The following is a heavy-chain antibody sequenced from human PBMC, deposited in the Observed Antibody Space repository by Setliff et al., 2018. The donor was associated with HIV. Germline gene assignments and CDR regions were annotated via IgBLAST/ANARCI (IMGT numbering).Heavy chain of an antibody. D-gene: IGHD6-13*01. J-gene: IGHJ5*02. V-gene: IGHV3-53*01. Sequence: GGSLRLSCAASGFTVSSNYMSWVRQAPGKGLEWVSVIYIGGSTFYTDSVKGRLTISRDNSKNTLYLHMNSLRAEDTAVYYCATLRQQLITGWFDPWGQGTLVTVS. CDR2: IYIGGST. CDR1: GFTVSSNY. CDR3: ATLRQQLITGWFDP.